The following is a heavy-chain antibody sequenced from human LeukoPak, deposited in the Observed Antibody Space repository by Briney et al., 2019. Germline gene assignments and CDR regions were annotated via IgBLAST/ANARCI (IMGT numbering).Heavy chain of an antibody. Sequence: GGSLRLSCAASGFTFSSYSMNWVRQAPGKGLEWVSSISSSSSYIYYADSVKGRFTISRDNAKNSLYLQMNNLRAEDTAVYYCARVLYDYVWGSYLDYWGQGTLVTVSS. D-gene: IGHD3-16*01. CDR2: ISSSSSYI. J-gene: IGHJ4*02. CDR1: GFTFSSYS. CDR3: ARVLYDYVWGSYLDY. V-gene: IGHV3-21*01.